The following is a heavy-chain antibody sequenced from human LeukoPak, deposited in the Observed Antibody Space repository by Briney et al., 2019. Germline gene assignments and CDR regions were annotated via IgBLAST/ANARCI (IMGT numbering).Heavy chain of an antibody. CDR1: GYTFTGYY. CDR2: INPNSGGT. V-gene: IGHV1-2*04. CDR3: ARTCSSGESLTLDY. D-gene: IGHD3-10*01. J-gene: IGHJ4*02. Sequence: ASVKVSCKASGYTFTGYYMHWVRQAPGQGLEWMGWINPNSGGTNYAQKFQGWVTMTRDTSISTAYMELSRLRSDDTAVYYCARTCSSGESLTLDYWGQGTLVTVSS.